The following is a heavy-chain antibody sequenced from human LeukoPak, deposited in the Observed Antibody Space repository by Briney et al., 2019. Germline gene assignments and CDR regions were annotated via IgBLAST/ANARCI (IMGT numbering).Heavy chain of an antibody. CDR3: ANNPGRY. J-gene: IGHJ4*02. Sequence: GGSLRLSCAASGLTFSNYAMSWVRQAPGKGLEWVSAISGSDGSTHYADSVRGRFTISRDNSKNTLYLQMNSLRAEDTAVYYCANNPGRYWGQGTLVTVSS. CDR2: ISGSDGST. CDR1: GLTFSNYA. D-gene: IGHD3-9*01. V-gene: IGHV3-23*01.